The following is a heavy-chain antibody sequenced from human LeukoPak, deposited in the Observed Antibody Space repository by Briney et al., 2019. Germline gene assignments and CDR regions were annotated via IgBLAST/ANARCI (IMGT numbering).Heavy chain of an antibody. Sequence: GESLQISCKGSGYSFTSYWIGWVRQLPGKGLEWMGIIYPGDSDTRYSPSFQGQVTISADKSISTAYLQWSSLKASDTAMYYCARTNPLNWFDPWGQGTLVTVSS. V-gene: IGHV5-51*01. CDR2: IYPGDSDT. CDR3: ARTNPLNWFDP. CDR1: GYSFTSYW. J-gene: IGHJ5*02.